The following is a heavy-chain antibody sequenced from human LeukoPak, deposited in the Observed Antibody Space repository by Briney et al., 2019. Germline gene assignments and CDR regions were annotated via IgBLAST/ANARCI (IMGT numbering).Heavy chain of an antibody. CDR1: GFTFDDYA. J-gene: IGHJ4*02. V-gene: IGHV3-9*01. CDR3: AKGTMVRGVIMHREFDY. CDR2: ISWNSGSI. Sequence: PGGSLRLSCAASGFTFDDYAMHWVRQAPGKGLEWVSGISWNSGSIGYADSVKGRFTISRDNAKNSLYLQMNSLRAEDTALYYCAKGTMVRGVIMHREFDYWGQGTLVAVPP. D-gene: IGHD3-10*01.